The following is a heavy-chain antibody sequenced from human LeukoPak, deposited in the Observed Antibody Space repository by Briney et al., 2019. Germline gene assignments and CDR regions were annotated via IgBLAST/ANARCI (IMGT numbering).Heavy chain of an antibody. CDR2: ISYDGSNK. J-gene: IGHJ4*02. Sequence: PGGSLRLSCAPCVFTCSSYGMQWVRHAPDKGLEWVAVISYDGSNKYYADSVKGRFTISRDNSNNTLYLQMNSLTAQDTAVYYCAKDLMITFGGVIVPLDYWGQGTLVTVSS. V-gene: IGHV3-30*18. CDR3: AKDLMITFGGVIVPLDY. CDR1: VFTCSSYG. D-gene: IGHD3-16*02.